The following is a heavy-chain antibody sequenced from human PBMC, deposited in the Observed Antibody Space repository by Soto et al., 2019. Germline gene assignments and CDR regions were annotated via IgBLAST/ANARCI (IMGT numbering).Heavy chain of an antibody. J-gene: IGHJ5*02. CDR2: IYYSGGT. D-gene: IGHD2-15*01. Sequence: PSETLSLTCTVSGDSISSTSYYWGWIRQPPGKGLGWIGSIYYSGGTYYNPSLKSRVTISVDTSKNQFSLKLYSVTAADTAVYYCARHRVVVAATIYWFDPWGQGTLVTVSS. V-gene: IGHV4-39*01. CDR3: ARHRVVVAATIYWFDP. CDR1: GDSISSTSYY.